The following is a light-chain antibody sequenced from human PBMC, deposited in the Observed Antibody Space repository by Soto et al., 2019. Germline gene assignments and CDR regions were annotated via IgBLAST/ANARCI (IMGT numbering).Light chain of an antibody. CDR2: GAS. CDR3: QQYGSSLCT. Sequence: WTLSLSPGERATLSCRASQSVSSSYLAWYQRKPGQAPRLLIYGASSRATGIPDRFSGSGSGKDFTLTISRPEPEDFAVYYCQQYGSSLCTLGQGTKV. CDR1: QSVSSSY. V-gene: IGKV3-20*01. J-gene: IGKJ1*01.